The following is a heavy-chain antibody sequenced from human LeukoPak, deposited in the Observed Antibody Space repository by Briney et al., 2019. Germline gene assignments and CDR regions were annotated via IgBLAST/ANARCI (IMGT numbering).Heavy chain of an antibody. D-gene: IGHD6-19*01. CDR1: GVSISSSSYY. CDR2: IYYSGST. J-gene: IGHJ4*02. CDR3: ARQGKYSSGWPFDY. Sequence: PSETLSLTCTVSGVSISSSSYYWVWIRQPPGKELEAIRSIYYSGSTYYNPSLKSRVTISVDTSKNQFSLKLSSVTAADTAVYYCARQGKYSSGWPFDYWGQGTLVTVSS. V-gene: IGHV4-39*01.